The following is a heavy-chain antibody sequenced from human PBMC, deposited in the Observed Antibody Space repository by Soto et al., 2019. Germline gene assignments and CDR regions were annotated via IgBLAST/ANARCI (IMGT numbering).Heavy chain of an antibody. D-gene: IGHD1-1*01. V-gene: IGHV3-74*01. CDR3: ATVATHSYNWVDP. CDR1: GFTFSSYW. CDR2: INADGTTT. Sequence: EVHLVESGGGLVQPGGSLRLSCAASGFTFSSYWMHWVRQAPGKGLVWVSRINADGTTTTYADSVKGRFTISRDNAKNTVYLQMDSVRAEDTAVYFCATVATHSYNWVDPWGQGTLVTISS. J-gene: IGHJ5*02.